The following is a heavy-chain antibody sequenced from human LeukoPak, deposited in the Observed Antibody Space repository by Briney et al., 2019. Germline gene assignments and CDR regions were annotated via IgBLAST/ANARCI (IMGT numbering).Heavy chain of an antibody. CDR2: ISSSSSII. D-gene: IGHD4-17*01. CDR1: GFTFSSYE. Sequence: GGSLRLSCAASGFTFSSYEMNWVRQAPGKGLEWVSYISSSSSIIYYADSVKGRFTISRDNSKNTLYLQMNSLRAEDTAVYYCAKAHGDYVGYWGQGTLVTVSS. J-gene: IGHJ4*02. CDR3: AKAHGDYVGY. V-gene: IGHV3-48*03.